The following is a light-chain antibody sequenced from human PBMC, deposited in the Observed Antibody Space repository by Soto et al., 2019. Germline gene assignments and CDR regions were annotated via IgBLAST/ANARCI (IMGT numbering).Light chain of an antibody. CDR1: QSVSSY. CDR2: DAS. J-gene: IGKJ3*01. CDR3: QQRSNWPPT. Sequence: EIVLTQSPATLSLSPGEIATLSFSASQSVSSYLAWYQQKPGLAPRLLIYDASNRATGIPARFSGSWSGTDFTPTISSLEPEDFAVYYCQQRSNWPPTFGPGTKVDIK. V-gene: IGKV3-11*01.